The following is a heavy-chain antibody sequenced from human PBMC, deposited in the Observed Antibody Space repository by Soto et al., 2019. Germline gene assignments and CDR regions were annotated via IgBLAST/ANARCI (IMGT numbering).Heavy chain of an antibody. CDR1: GFTFTSSA. Sequence: SVKVSCKASGFTFTSSAMQWVRQARGQRLEWIGWIVVGSGNTNYAQKFQERVTITRDMSTSTAYMELSSLRSEDTAVYYCARDQGITTFGVYSMYYNGMDVWGPGTTVTVSS. CDR3: ARDQGITTFGVYSMYYNGMDV. J-gene: IGHJ6*02. CDR2: IVVGSGNT. D-gene: IGHD3-3*01. V-gene: IGHV1-58*02.